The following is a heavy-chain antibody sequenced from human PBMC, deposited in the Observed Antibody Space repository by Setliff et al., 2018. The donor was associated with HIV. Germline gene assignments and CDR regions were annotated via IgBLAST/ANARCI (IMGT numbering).Heavy chain of an antibody. D-gene: IGHD2-21*02. CDR3: ARFPTVVTAPGF. CDR1: GDYINSRPYH. Sequence: KASETLSLTCSVSGDYINSRPYHYGWLRQPPGKGLEWIGNVFYSGSNYYNPSLKSRVSMAIDTSRNQFSLKLTSVTAADTAVYFCARFPTVVTAPGFWGRGTLVTVSS. V-gene: IGHV4-39*01. CDR2: VFYSGSN. J-gene: IGHJ4*02.